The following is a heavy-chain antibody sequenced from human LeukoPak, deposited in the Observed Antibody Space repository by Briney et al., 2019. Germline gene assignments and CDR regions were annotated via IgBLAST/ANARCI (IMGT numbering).Heavy chain of an antibody. CDR3: GGGSSSWYYFDY. Sequence: GESLKISCKAFGYRFTDYWIGWVRQMPGKGLEWMGIIYPGDSDTRYSPSFQGQVTISADKSISTAYLQWSSLKASDTAMYYCGGGSSSWYYFDYWGQGTLVTVSS. D-gene: IGHD6-13*01. CDR2: IYPGDSDT. J-gene: IGHJ4*02. V-gene: IGHV5-51*01. CDR1: GYRFTDYW.